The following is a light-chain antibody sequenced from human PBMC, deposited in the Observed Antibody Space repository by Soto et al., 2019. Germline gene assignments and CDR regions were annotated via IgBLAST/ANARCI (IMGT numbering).Light chain of an antibody. CDR3: SSYTKINTRACV. Sequence: QLPLTRPAPLSGLPGRTIPIPCPGPSVEFVSYNRVSWYQQHPGKAPKLIIYELTDRPSGVSNRFSGSKSGNTASLTISGLQAEDEAEYYCSSYTKINTRACVFGTGTKV. CDR2: ELT. J-gene: IGLJ1*01. CDR1: SVEFVSYNR. V-gene: IGLV2-14*01.